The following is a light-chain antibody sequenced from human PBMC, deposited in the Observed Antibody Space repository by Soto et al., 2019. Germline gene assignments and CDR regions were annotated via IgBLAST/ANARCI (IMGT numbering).Light chain of an antibody. CDR1: QSVSSY. J-gene: IGKJ4*02. Sequence: EIVLTQSPATLSLSPGERATLSCRASQSVSSYLAWYQQKPGQAPRLLIYDASNRATGIPARFSGSGYGTDFAITISSLEPEDFAVYYCQQRSNWPLTFGGGTKVEIK. CDR2: DAS. CDR3: QQRSNWPLT. V-gene: IGKV3-11*01.